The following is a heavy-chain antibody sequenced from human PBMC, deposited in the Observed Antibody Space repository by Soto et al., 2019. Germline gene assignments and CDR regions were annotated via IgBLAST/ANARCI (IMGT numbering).Heavy chain of an antibody. J-gene: IGHJ4*02. V-gene: IGHV3-48*02. D-gene: IGHD6-19*01. Sequence: EVQLVESGGDLVPRGGSLRLSCVASGFTFSVYSMNWVRQAPGKGLEWFSYITSDTKTIKYADSVKGRFTISRDNAKNSVYLQMHSLRDEDTAVYYCARSVEGHFDYWGQGTVVTVSS. CDR3: ARSVEGHFDY. CDR1: GFTFSVYS. CDR2: ITSDTKTI.